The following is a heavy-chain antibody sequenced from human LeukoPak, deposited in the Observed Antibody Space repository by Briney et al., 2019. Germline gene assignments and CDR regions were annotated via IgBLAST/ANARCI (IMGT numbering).Heavy chain of an antibody. V-gene: IGHV3-64D*09. J-gene: IGHJ6*02. CDR2: MSSNGGST. CDR1: GITFSTYA. CDR3: VKFGYNSSGYYSPYYYSGMDV. Sequence: PGGSLRLSCSASGITFSTYAMHWVRQAPGKGLEYISGMSSNGGSTYYADSVKGRFTISRDNSKNTVYLQMSSLRAEDTAVYYCVKFGYNSSGYYSPYYYSGMDVWGQGTTVTVSS. D-gene: IGHD3-22*01.